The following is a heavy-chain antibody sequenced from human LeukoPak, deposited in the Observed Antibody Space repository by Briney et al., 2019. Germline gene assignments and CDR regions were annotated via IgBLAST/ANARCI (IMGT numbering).Heavy chain of an antibody. CDR3: ANGAVYCSSPKYPTGSAPSCFDR. V-gene: IGHV3-30*18. Sequence: GGSLRLSCEASGFTFKTYGMHWVRQAPGKGLEWLAVISYDEKNKYYAGSVKGRFTISRDNSKNTLYLQMSSLRGDDTAVYYCANGAVYCSSPKYPTGSAPSCFDRWGQGTLVTVSS. CDR1: GFTFKTYG. J-gene: IGHJ5*02. D-gene: IGHD2-2*01. CDR2: ISYDEKNK.